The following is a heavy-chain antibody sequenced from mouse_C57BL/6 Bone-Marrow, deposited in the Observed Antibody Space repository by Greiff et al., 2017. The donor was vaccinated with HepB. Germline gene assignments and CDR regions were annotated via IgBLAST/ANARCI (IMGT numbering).Heavy chain of an antibody. Sequence: VQLQQSGAELVKPGASVKISCKASGYTFTDYYINWVKQRPGQGLEWIGKIGPGSGSTYYNEKFKGKATLTADKSSSTAYMQLSSLTSEDSAVYFCSTVVATPYYAMDYWGQGTSVTVSS. D-gene: IGHD1-1*01. V-gene: IGHV1-77*01. CDR1: GYTFTDYY. CDR2: IGPGSGST. CDR3: STVVATPYYAMDY. J-gene: IGHJ4*01.